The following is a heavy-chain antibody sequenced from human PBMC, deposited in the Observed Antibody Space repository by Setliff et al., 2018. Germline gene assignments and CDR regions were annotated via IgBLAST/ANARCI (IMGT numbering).Heavy chain of an antibody. CDR2: SSHSGST. J-gene: IGHJ5*02. D-gene: IGHD3-10*01. Sequence: KPSETLSLTCSVYGESFSNNYWSWIRQPPGKGLEWIGESSHSGSTSYSPSLKSRLTMSVDTSKNQFSLQLTSVTAADTAVYYCARDPGFRSGTWSLDLWGQGTQVTVSS. V-gene: IGHV4-34*01. CDR1: GESFSNNY. CDR3: ARDPGFRSGTWSLDL.